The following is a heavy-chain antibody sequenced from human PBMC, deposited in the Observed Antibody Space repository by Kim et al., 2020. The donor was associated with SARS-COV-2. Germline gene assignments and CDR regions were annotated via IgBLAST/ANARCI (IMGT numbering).Heavy chain of an antibody. V-gene: IGHV1-24*01. CDR3: ATEDWNYGGTRWFDP. Sequence: QKFQGRVTMTEDTSTDTAYMELSSLRSEDTAVYYCATEDWNYGGTRWFDPWGQGTLVTVSS. D-gene: IGHD1-7*01. J-gene: IGHJ5*02.